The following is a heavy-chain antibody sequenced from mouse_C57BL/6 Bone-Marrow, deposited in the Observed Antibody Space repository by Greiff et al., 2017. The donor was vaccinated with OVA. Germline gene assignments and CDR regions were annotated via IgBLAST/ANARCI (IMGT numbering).Heavy chain of an antibody. J-gene: IGHJ1*03. CDR3: AGGYYGSSFSSYWDFDF. V-gene: IGHV1-9*01. D-gene: IGHD1-1*01. CDR1: GYTFTGYW. CDR2: ILPGSGST. Sequence: QVQLQQSGAELMKPGASVKLSCKATGYTFTGYWIEWVKQRPGHGLEWIGEILPGSGSTKYNEKFKGKATFTADTSSNTAYMQLSSLTTEDSAIYYWAGGYYGSSFSSYWDFDFWGTGTTVTVSS.